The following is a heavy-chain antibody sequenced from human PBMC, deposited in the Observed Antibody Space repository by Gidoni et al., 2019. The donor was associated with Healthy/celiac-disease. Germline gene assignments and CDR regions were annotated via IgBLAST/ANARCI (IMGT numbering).Heavy chain of an antibody. Sequence: QLQLQESGPGLVKPSETLSLTCTVSGGSISSSSYYWGWIRQPPGKGLEWIGSIYYSGSTDYNPSLKSRVTISVDTSKNQFSLKLSSVTAADTAVYYCARQGRSGEIGPAFDIWGQGTMVTVSS. CDR3: ARQGRSGEIGPAFDI. CDR2: IYYSGST. D-gene: IGHD1-26*01. CDR1: GGSISSSSYY. J-gene: IGHJ3*02. V-gene: IGHV4-39*01.